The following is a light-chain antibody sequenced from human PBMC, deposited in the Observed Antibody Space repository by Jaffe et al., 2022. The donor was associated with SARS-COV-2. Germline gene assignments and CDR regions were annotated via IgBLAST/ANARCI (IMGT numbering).Light chain of an antibody. CDR1: SSDIGFYNY. CDR2: DVS. V-gene: IGLV2-14*03. J-gene: IGLJ2*01. CDR3: SSYTTRNTML. Sequence: QSALTQPASVSGLPGQSITISCTGTSSDIGFYNYVAWYQQHPGKAPKLIIYDVSNRPSGVSDRFSGSKSGSTASLTISGLQAEDEANYYCSSSYTTRNTMLFGGGTRVTVL.